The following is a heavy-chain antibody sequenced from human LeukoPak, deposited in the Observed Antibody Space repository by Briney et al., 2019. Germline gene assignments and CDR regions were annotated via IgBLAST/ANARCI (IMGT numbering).Heavy chain of an antibody. D-gene: IGHD3-3*01. CDR3: ARFWSGYYDY. Sequence: PSETLSLTCAVYGGSFSGYYWSWIRQPPGKGLEWIGEINHSGSTNYNPSLKSRVTISVDTSKNQFSLKLSSVTAADTAVYYCARFWSGYYDYWGQGTLVTVSS. V-gene: IGHV4-34*01. CDR1: GGSFSGYY. J-gene: IGHJ4*02. CDR2: INHSGST.